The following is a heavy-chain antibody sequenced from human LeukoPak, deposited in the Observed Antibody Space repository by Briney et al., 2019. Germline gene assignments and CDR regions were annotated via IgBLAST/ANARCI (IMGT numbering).Heavy chain of an antibody. CDR3: AKLRWYFDY. V-gene: IGHV3-23*01. Sequence: PGGSLRLSCVVSGFSFSNYGMSWVRQAPGKGLEWVSAISGSGGSTYYADSVKGRFTISRDNSKNTLYLQMNSLRAEDTAVYYCAKLRWYFDYWGQGTLVTVSS. CDR2: ISGSGGST. J-gene: IGHJ4*02. D-gene: IGHD4-23*01. CDR1: GFSFSNYG.